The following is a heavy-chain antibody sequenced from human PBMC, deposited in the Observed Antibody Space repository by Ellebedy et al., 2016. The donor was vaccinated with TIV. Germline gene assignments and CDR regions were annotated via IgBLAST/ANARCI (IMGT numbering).Heavy chain of an antibody. CDR3: ARVERPRDAFDI. V-gene: IGHV3-21*01. CDR1: GFTFNNST. CDR2: MSSSGRYI. Sequence: GESLKISCAASGFTFNNSTLNWVRQAPGPGQAWVASMSSSGRYIYYADSLKGRFTISRDNAKNSLYLPINRLRADDTAVYYCARVERPRDAFDIWGQGTMVTVSS. J-gene: IGHJ3*02. D-gene: IGHD1-1*01.